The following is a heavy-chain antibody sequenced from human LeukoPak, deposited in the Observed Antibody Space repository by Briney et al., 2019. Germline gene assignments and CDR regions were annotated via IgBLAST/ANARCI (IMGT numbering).Heavy chain of an antibody. Sequence: GGSLRLSCAASGFPFSIHGMSWVRQAPGKGLEWVSSISSSSSYISYADSVKGRFTISRDNAKNSLSLQVNSLRDEDTAVYYCARHSSSWTLDYWGRGTLVTVSS. J-gene: IGHJ4*02. D-gene: IGHD6-13*01. CDR1: GFPFSIHG. CDR3: ARHSSSWTLDY. CDR2: ISSSSSYI. V-gene: IGHV3-21*01.